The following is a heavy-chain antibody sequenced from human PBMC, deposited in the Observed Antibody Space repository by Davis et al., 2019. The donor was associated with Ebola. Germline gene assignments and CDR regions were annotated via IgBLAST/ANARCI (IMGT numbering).Heavy chain of an antibody. CDR1: GGSINNYF. CDR2: IHHSGST. Sequence: SETLSLTCTVSGGSINNYFWSWIRQPPGKGLEWIGYIHHSGSTIYNPSLKSRVTISVDTSKNQFSLKVNSVTAADTAVYYCARVAYEYVWGSYKGGWFDPWGQGTLVTVSS. D-gene: IGHD3-16*01. CDR3: ARVAYEYVWGSYKGGWFDP. V-gene: IGHV4-59*01. J-gene: IGHJ5*02.